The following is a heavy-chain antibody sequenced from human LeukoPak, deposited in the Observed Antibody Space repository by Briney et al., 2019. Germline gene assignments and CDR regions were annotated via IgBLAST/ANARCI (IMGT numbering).Heavy chain of an antibody. Sequence: GGSLRLSCAASGFTFRSYAMSWVRQVPGKGLEWVSSISSSSSYIYYADSVKGRFTISRDNAKNSLYLQMNSLRAEDTAVYYCARDSRGSFDYWGQGTLVTVSS. D-gene: IGHD3-16*01. CDR1: GFTFRSYA. V-gene: IGHV3-21*01. J-gene: IGHJ4*02. CDR3: ARDSRGSFDY. CDR2: ISSSSSYI.